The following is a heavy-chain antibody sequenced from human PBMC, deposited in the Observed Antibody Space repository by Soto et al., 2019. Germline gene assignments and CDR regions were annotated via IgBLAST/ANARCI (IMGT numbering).Heavy chain of an antibody. J-gene: IGHJ5*02. D-gene: IGHD2-15*01. CDR1: GGTFSSYA. CDR2: IIPIFGTA. V-gene: IGHV1-69*06. Sequence: SVKVSCKASGGTFSSYAISWVRQAPGQGLEWMGGIIPIFGTANYAQKFQGRVTITADKSTSTAYMELSSLRSEDTAVYYCARDNQVGGSWRNWFDPWGQGALVTVSS. CDR3: ARDNQVGGSWRNWFDP.